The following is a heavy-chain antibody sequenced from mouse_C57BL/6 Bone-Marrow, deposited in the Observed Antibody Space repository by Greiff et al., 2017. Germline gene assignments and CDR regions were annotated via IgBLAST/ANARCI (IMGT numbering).Heavy chain of an antibody. CDR1: GFTFTDYY. J-gene: IGHJ4*01. CDR2: IRNKANGYTT. V-gene: IGHV7-3*01. Sequence: DVHLVESGGGLVQPGGSLSLSCAASGFTFTDYYMSWVRQPPGKALEWLGFIRNKANGYTTEYSASVKGRFTISRDNSQSILYLQMNALRAEDSATYYCARYTEDEDYWGQGTSVTVSS. CDR3: ARYTEDEDY.